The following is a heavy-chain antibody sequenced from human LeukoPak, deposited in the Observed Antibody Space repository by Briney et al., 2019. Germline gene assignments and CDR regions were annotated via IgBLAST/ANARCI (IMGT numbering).Heavy chain of an antibody. CDR2: IIPIFGTA. CDR1: GGTFSSYA. J-gene: IGHJ6*03. Sequence: ASVKVSCKASGGTFSSYAISWVRQAPGQGLEWMGGIIPIFGTANYAQKFQGRVTITTDESTSTAYMELSSLRSEDTAVYYCARGAPRYNSERDYYYYYMDVWGKGTTVTVSS. V-gene: IGHV1-69*05. CDR3: ARGAPRYNSERDYYYYYMDV. D-gene: IGHD1-1*01.